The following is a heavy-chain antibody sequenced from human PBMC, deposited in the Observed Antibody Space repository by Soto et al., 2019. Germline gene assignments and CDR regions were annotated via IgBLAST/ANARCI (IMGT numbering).Heavy chain of an antibody. CDR1: GGSFSGYY. CDR3: SRGRLIGGYSFYYYYGMDV. J-gene: IGHJ6*02. D-gene: IGHD5-18*01. Sequence: SETLSLTCAVYGGSFSGYYWSWIRQPPGKGLEWIGEINHSGSTNYNPPIKSRVTISVDTSKNQFSLKLSSVTAADTAVYYCSRGRLIGGYSFYYYYGMDVWGQGTTVTVSS. V-gene: IGHV4-34*01. CDR2: INHSGST.